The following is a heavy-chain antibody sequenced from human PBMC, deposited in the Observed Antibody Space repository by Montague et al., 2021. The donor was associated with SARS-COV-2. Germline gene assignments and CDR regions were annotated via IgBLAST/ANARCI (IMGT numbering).Heavy chain of an antibody. J-gene: IGHJ4*02. Sequence: SETLSLTCTVSGGSIRRGNYYWSWIRQAPGKGLEWIGSIWYSGNTXYTRSLESRVIMSMDKSKNQFSLSLTSVTAADTSVYYCARLETGDLEFANWGQGTLVTVSS. CDR1: GGSIRRGNYY. CDR3: ARLETGDLEFAN. V-gene: IGHV4-39*01. D-gene: IGHD7-27*01. CDR2: IWYSGNT.